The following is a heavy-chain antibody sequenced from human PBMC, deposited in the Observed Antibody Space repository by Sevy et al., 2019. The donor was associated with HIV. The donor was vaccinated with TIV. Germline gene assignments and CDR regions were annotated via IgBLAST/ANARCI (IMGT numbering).Heavy chain of an antibody. D-gene: IGHD3-22*01. Sequence: ASVKVSCKVFGKSLTAFSMHWVRQAPGKGLQWMGTFDPEDGERVYAQRLQGRLTMTEDTSTDTAYMELSRLRSEDTAVYYCATTKDYYETSGSPFDYWGQGTLVTVSS. CDR3: ATTKDYYETSGSPFDY. V-gene: IGHV1-24*01. J-gene: IGHJ4*02. CDR1: GKSLTAFS. CDR2: FDPEDGER.